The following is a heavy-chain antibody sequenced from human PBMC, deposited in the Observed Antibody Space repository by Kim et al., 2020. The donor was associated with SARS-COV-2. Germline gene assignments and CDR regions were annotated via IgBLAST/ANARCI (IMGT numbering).Heavy chain of an antibody. CDR1: GFTFSSYS. CDR2: ISSSSSTI. V-gene: IGHV3-48*04. J-gene: IGHJ6*02. D-gene: IGHD2-2*01. Sequence: GGSLRLSCAASGFTFSSYSMNWVRQAPGKGLEWVSYISSSSSTIYYADSVKGRFTISRDNAKNSLYLQMNSLRAEDTAVYYCARDRVGYCSSTSCQTFYYYYGMDVWGQGTTVTVSS. CDR3: ARDRVGYCSSTSCQTFYYYYGMDV.